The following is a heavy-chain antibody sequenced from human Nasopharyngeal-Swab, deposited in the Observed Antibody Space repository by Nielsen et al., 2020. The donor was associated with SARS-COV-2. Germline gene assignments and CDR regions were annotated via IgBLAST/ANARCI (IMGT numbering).Heavy chain of an antibody. CDR2: ISSSSSTI. CDR1: GFTFSSYS. CDR3: AGESGPNGFDI. J-gene: IGHJ3*02. V-gene: IGHV3-48*01. D-gene: IGHD2-15*01. Sequence: GESLKISCAASGFTFSSYSMNWVRQAPGKGLEWVSYISSSSSTIYYADSVKGRFTISRDNAKNSLYLQMNNLRVEDTALYYCAGESGPNGFDIWGQGAMITVSS.